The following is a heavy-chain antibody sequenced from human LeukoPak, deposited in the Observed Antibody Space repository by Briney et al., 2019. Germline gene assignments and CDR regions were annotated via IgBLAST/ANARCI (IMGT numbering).Heavy chain of an antibody. D-gene: IGHD6-13*01. CDR3: ERSEAAAEKGDY. V-gene: IGHV1-18*01. J-gene: IGHJ4*02. CDR2: ISAYNGNT. Sequence: ASVKVSCKASGYTFTSYGISWVRQAPGQGLEWMGLISAYNGNTNYAQKLQGRVTMTTDTSTSTAYMELRSLRSDDTAVYYCERSEAAAEKGDYWGQGTLVTVSS. CDR1: GYTFTSYG.